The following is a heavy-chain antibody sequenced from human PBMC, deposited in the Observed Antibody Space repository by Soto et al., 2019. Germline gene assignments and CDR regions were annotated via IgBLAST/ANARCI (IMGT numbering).Heavy chain of an antibody. CDR3: VRDPQSSGWSYNWYDP. CDR1: GFTFSSYA. J-gene: IGHJ5*02. CDR2: VNDSGDRT. V-gene: IGHV3-23*01. Sequence: PGGSLRLSCAASGFTFSSYAMSWVRQSPGEGLEWVSSVNDSGDRTYYADSVKGRFTISRDNSKNTLYLQMNTLRAEDTPLYYWVRDPQSSGWSYNWYDPWGQGTRVTVSS. D-gene: IGHD6-19*01.